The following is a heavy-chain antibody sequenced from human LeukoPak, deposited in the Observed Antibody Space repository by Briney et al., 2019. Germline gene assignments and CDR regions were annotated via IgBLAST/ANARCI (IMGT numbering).Heavy chain of an antibody. CDR1: GGSISSGGYS. Sequence: SETLFLTCAVSGGSISSGGYSWSWIRQPPGKGLEWIGYIYHSGSTYYNPSLKSRVTISVDRSKNQFPLKLSSVTAADTAVYYCARTDDYYYGMDVWGQGTTVTVSS. CDR2: IYHSGST. V-gene: IGHV4-30-2*01. J-gene: IGHJ6*02. CDR3: ARTDDYYYGMDV. D-gene: IGHD3-3*01.